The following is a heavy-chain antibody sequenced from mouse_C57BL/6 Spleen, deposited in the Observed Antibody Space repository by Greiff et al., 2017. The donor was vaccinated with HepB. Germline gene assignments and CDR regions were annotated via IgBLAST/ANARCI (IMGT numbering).Heavy chain of an antibody. D-gene: IGHD1-1*01. Sequence: LVEPGASVKISCKASGYAFSSSWMNWVKQRPGKGLEWIGRIYPGDGDTNYNGKFKGKATLTADKSSSTAYMQLSSLTSEDSAVYFCAFLYYGNWYYAMDYWGQGTSVTVSS. V-gene: IGHV1-82*01. CDR1: GYAFSSSW. J-gene: IGHJ4*01. CDR3: AFLYYGNWYYAMDY. CDR2: IYPGDGDT.